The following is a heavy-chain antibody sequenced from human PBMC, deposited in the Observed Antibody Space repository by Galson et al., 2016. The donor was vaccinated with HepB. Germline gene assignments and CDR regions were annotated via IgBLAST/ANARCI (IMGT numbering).Heavy chain of an antibody. J-gene: IGHJ5*02. CDR3: AGQWGSGYTTTRWLDP. V-gene: IGHV5-51*01. CDR1: GYRFSSYW. CDR2: IFPGDSET. D-gene: IGHD3-16*02. Sequence: QSGAEVKKPGESLKISCKASGYRFSSYWIAWVRQVPGKGLEWMGIIFPGDSETRYNPSFQGQVTISADKSIDTTYLQWSSLKASDTATYDCAGQWGSGYTTTRWLDPWGQGTLVTVSS.